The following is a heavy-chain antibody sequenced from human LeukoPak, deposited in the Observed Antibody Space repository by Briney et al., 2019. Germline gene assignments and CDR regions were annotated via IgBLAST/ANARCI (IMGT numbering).Heavy chain of an antibody. J-gene: IGHJ4*02. CDR3: ARLGSSWSFDY. Sequence: GGSLRLSCAASGFTFSSYGMNWVRQAPGNGLEWVAVIWYDGSNKYYGDSGKGRFTISRDNSKNTVSLQMKRLRVEDTAVYYCARLGSSWSFDYWGQGPLVRVSS. CDR1: GFTFSSYG. D-gene: IGHD6-13*01. V-gene: IGHV3-33*01. CDR2: IWYDGSNK.